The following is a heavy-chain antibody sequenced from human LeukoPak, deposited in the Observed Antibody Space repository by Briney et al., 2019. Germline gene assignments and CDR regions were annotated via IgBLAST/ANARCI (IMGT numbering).Heavy chain of an antibody. J-gene: IGHJ4*02. D-gene: IGHD2/OR15-2a*01. CDR2: IYSGGST. Sequence: PGGSLRLSCAASGFTVSSNYMTWVRQAAGKGLEWVSVIYSGGSTYYADSVKGRFTISRDNSKNTLYLQMNSLRAEDTAVYYCARDEPSPDSTDLDYWGQGTLVTVSS. CDR1: GFTVSSNY. V-gene: IGHV3-66*01. CDR3: ARDEPSPDSTDLDY.